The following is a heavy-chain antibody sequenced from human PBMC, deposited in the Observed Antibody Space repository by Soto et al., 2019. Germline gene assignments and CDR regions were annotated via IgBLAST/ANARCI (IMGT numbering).Heavy chain of an antibody. J-gene: IGHJ4*02. V-gene: IGHV4-59*08. CDR3: ARHHDS. CDR1: GGSISSYY. Sequence: QVQLQESGPGLVKPSETLSLTCTVSGGSISSYYWSWIRQPPGKGLEWIGYIYYSGSTNYNPSLRSRITISVDTSKSKLYLKLSSVTAAATAVYYCARHHDSWGQGTMFTVSS. CDR2: IYYSGST.